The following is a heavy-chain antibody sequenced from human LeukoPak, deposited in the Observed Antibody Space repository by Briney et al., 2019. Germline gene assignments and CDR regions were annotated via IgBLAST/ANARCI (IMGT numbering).Heavy chain of an antibody. Sequence: SETLSLTCTVSGGSISSYYGGWIRQPPGKGLEWIGSIYYSGSTYYNPSLKSRVTISVDTSKNQLSLKLSSVTAADTAVYYCGRGGGALWFGELSMDVWGQGTTVTVSS. CDR3: GRGGGALWFGELSMDV. V-gene: IGHV4-39*07. CDR1: GGSISSYY. CDR2: IYYSGST. D-gene: IGHD3-10*01. J-gene: IGHJ6*02.